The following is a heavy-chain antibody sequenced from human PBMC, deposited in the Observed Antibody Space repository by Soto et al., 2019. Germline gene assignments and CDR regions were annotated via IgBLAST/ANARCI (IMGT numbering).Heavy chain of an antibody. CDR2: IIAIFGTA. CDR3: ARNWIQLWLQIDY. J-gene: IGHJ4*02. CDR1: GGTFSSYA. D-gene: IGHD5-18*01. Sequence: QVQLVQSGAEVKKPGSSVKVSCKASGGTFSSYAISWVRQATGQGLEWMGGIIAIFGTANYAQKFQGRVTITANESTSTAYMALSSLRSEDTAGYYCARNWIQLWLQIDYWGQGTLVTVSS. V-gene: IGHV1-69*12.